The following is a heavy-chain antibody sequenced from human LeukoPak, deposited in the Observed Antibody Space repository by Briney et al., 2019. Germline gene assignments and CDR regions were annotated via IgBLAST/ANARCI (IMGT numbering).Heavy chain of an antibody. D-gene: IGHD3-22*01. CDR2: ISGFRGNT. Sequence: GASVKVSCKASGYTFSSYGLSWVRQAPGQGLEWMGWISGFRGNTNYAQKFRGRVTMTTDTSTTTAYMELRSLNSDDTAVYYCARDFFSSDGTENNYEDTFDIWGQGTMVTVSS. CDR1: GYTFSSYG. V-gene: IGHV1-18*01. CDR3: ARDFFSSDGTENNYEDTFDI. J-gene: IGHJ3*02.